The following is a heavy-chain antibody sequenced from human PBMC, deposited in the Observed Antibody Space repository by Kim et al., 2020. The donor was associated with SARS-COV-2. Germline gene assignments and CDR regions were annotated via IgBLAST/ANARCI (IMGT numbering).Heavy chain of an antibody. CDR3: ARGYGDYSY. D-gene: IGHD4-17*01. CDR2: INHSGST. J-gene: IGHJ4*02. V-gene: IGHV4-34*01. Sequence: SETLSLTCAVYGGSFSGYYWSWIRQPPGKGLEWIGEINHSGSTNYNPSLKSRVTISVDTSKNQFSLKLSSVTAADTAVYYCARGYGDYSYWGQGTLVTVSS. CDR1: GGSFSGYY.